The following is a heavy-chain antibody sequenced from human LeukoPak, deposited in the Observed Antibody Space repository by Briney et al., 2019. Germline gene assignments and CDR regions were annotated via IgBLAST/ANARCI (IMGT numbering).Heavy chain of an antibody. D-gene: IGHD3-22*01. J-gene: IGHJ3*02. CDR2: ISSSGSTI. CDR3: ARGVVVAHYYDSSGYQDAFDI. Sequence: GGSLRLSCAASGFTFSDYYMSWIRQAPGKGLEWVSYISSSGSTIYYADSVKGRFTISRDNAKNSLYLQMNSLRAEDTALYHCARGVVVAHYYDSSGYQDAFDIWGQGTMVTVSS. V-gene: IGHV3-11*01. CDR1: GFTFSDYY.